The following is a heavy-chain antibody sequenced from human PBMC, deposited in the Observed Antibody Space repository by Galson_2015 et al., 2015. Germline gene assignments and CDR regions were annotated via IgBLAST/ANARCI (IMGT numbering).Heavy chain of an antibody. CDR1: GYTFTSYG. D-gene: IGHD5-18*01. Sequence: SVKVSCKASGYTFTSYGINWVRQAPGQGLEWMGWISAYNGNTNYAQKFQGRVTMTTDTPTSTAYMEVRSLRSDDTAVYYCARGLDRGYSYGLGGYWGQGTLVIVSS. CDR2: ISAYNGNT. V-gene: IGHV1-18*04. CDR3: ARGLDRGYSYGLGGY. J-gene: IGHJ4*02.